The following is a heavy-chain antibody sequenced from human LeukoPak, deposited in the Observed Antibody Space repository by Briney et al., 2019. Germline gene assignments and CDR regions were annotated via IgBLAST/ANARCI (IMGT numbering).Heavy chain of an antibody. CDR2: ISDSGGNT. CDR1: GFTLNNHA. J-gene: IGHJ4*02. D-gene: IGHD1-26*01. V-gene: IGHV3-23*01. CDR3: ASPKGGRYYEGFDL. Sequence: RSGGSLRLSCAASGFTLNNHAMSWVRQAPGKGLEWVSAISDSGGNTYYADSVRGRFTISRDTSRNTLYVQINSLRAEDTAVYYCASPKGGRYYEGFDLWGQGTLVTVSS.